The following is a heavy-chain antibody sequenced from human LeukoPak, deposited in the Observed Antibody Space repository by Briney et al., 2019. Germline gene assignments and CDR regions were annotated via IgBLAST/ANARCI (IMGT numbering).Heavy chain of an antibody. CDR2: INPNGGST. CDR3: AIQRYNWINLYP. D-gene: IGHD1-1*01. Sequence: EASVKVSCKASAYTFTSYYMHWVRQAPGQGLEWMGIINPNGGSTTYAQKFQGRVTMTRETSTSTVYMELCSLRSEDTAVYYCAIQRYNWINLYPWVQGTLVTVSS. V-gene: IGHV1-46*01. CDR1: AYTFTSYY. J-gene: IGHJ5*02.